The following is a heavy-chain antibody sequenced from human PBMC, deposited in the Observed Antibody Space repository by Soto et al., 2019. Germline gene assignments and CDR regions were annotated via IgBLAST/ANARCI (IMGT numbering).Heavy chain of an antibody. CDR1: GYTFTSYG. V-gene: IGHV1-3*01. Sequence: ASVKVSCKDSGYTFTSYGINWVRQAPGRGLEWMGWINPGNGNTKYSQQFQGRVIIDRDTSASTAYMELSSLRSEDTAVYYCARGVYFDISNYLDYWGRGTLVTVSS. J-gene: IGHJ4*02. CDR3: ARGVYFDISNYLDY. CDR2: INPGNGNT. D-gene: IGHD3-22*01.